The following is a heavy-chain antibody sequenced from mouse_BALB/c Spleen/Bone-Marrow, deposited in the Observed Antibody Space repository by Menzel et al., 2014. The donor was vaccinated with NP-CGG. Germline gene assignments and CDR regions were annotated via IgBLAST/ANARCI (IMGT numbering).Heavy chain of an antibody. Sequence: EVQLVESGGGLVQPGGSLKLSCAASGFDFSRYWMSWVRQAPGKGLEWIGEINPDSSTINYTPSLKDKFIISRDNAKNTLYLQMSKVGSEDTALYYCSRLSYYGRFAYWGQGTLVTVSA. CDR2: INPDSSTI. CDR3: SRLSYYGRFAY. J-gene: IGHJ3*01. CDR1: GFDFSRYW. V-gene: IGHV4-1*02. D-gene: IGHD1-1*01.